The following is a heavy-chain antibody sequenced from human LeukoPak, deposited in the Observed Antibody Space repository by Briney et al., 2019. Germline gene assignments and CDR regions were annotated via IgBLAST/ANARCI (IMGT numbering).Heavy chain of an antibody. J-gene: IGHJ3*02. CDR1: GFTFTSSA. V-gene: IGHV1-58*02. CDR3: AALRDGYNLGAFDI. Sequence: ASVKVSCKASGFTFTSSAMQWVREARGQRLERIGWIVVGSGNTNYAQKFQERVTITRDMSTSTAYMELSSLRSEDTAVYYCAALRDGYNLGAFDIWGQGTLVTVSS. D-gene: IGHD5-24*01. CDR2: IVVGSGNT.